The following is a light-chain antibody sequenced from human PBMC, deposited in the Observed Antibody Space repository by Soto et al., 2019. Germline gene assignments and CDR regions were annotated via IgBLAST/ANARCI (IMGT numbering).Light chain of an antibody. J-gene: IGKJ3*01. CDR3: QQLNSYPLT. V-gene: IGKV1-8*01. CDR1: QTINTY. CDR2: GAS. Sequence: IWVTQSPSSLAASTGDRVTITCRANQTINTYLDWYQQKPGKAPNLLIYGASTLQSGVPSRFSGSGSGTQFTLTISSLQPEDFATYYCQQLNSYPLTFGPGTKVDIK.